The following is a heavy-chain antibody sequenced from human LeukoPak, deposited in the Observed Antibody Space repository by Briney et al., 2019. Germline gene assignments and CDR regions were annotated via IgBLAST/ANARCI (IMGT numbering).Heavy chain of an antibody. CDR1: GFTFSSYA. CDR3: AKVGDSSGSLDY. CDR2: ISGSGGST. V-gene: IGHV3-23*01. J-gene: IGHJ4*02. D-gene: IGHD3-22*01. Sequence: GGSLRLSCAASGFTFSSYAMSWVRQAPGMGLEWVSAISGSGGSTYYADSVKGRFTISRDNSKNTLYLQMNSLRAEDTAVYYCAKVGDSSGSLDYWGQGTLVTVSS.